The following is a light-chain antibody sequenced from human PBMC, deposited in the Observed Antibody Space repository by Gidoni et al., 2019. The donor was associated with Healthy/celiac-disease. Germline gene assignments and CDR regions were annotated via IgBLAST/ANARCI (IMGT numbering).Light chain of an antibody. J-gene: IGLJ2*01. Sequence: QSALTQPASVSGSPGQSITISCTGTSRDVGGYNYVSWYQQHPGKAHKLRIYDFSNRPSGVSNRFSGSKSGNTASLTISVLQAEDEADYYCSSYTSSSTVVFGGGTKLTVL. V-gene: IGLV2-14*03. CDR1: SRDVGGYNY. CDR3: SSYTSSSTVV. CDR2: DFS.